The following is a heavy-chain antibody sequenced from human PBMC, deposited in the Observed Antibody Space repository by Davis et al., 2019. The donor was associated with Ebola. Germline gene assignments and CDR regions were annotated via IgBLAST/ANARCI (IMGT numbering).Heavy chain of an antibody. Sequence: PGGSLRLSCAASGFTFSSYSMSWVRQAPGKGLEWGANIKQDGSEKYYVDSVKGRFTISRDNAKNSLYLQMNSLRAEDTAVYYCARDPRYYGHYWGQGTLVTVSS. CDR3: ARDPRYYGHY. CDR2: IKQDGSEK. CDR1: GFTFSSYS. V-gene: IGHV3-7*01. D-gene: IGHD4-17*01. J-gene: IGHJ4*02.